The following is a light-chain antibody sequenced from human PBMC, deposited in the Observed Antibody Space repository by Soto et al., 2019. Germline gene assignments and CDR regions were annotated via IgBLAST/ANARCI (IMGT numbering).Light chain of an antibody. CDR1: QSVSSY. CDR3: QQRSNWLIT. Sequence: EIVLTQSPATLSLFPGERATLSCRDSQSVSSYLAWYQQKPGQAPRLLIYDASNRATGIPARFSGSGSGTDFTLTISSLEPEDFAVYYCQQRSNWLITFGPGTKVDIK. J-gene: IGKJ3*01. V-gene: IGKV3-11*01. CDR2: DAS.